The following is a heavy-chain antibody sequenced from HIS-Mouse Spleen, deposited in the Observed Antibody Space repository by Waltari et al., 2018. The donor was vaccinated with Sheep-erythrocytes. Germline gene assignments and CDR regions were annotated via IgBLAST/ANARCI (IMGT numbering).Heavy chain of an antibody. D-gene: IGHD1-26*01. Sequence: EVQLVESGGGLVKPGGSLRLSCAASGFTFSNAWMSWVRQAPGKGWGWVGRIKRKTDGGKKDNAAPVKGRFTISREDSKNTLYLQMNSLKTEDTAVYYCTTEGVGDYWGQGTLVTVSS. J-gene: IGHJ4*02. CDR1: GFTFSNAW. CDR3: TTEGVGDY. CDR2: IKRKTDGGKK. V-gene: IGHV3-15*01.